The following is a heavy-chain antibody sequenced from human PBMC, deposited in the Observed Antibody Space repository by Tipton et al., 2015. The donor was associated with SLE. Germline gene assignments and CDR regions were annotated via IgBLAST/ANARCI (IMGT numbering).Heavy chain of an antibody. CDR3: ARGGNYFDY. J-gene: IGHJ4*02. Sequence: SLRLSCAASRFTFSSYAMSWVRQAPGKGLEWVSIIYSGGNTYYADSVKGRFTLSRDDSKNTLYLQMNSLRAEDTAVYYCARGGNYFDYWGQGTLVTVSS. CDR1: RFTFSSYA. V-gene: IGHV3-53*01. CDR2: IYSGGNT.